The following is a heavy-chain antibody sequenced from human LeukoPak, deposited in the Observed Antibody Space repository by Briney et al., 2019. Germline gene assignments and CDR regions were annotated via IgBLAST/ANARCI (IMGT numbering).Heavy chain of an antibody. CDR2: ISSSSSYI. J-gene: IGHJ4*02. Sequence: GGSLGLSCAASGFTFSSYSMNWVRQAPGKGLEWVSSISSSSSYIYYADSVKGRFTISRDNAKNSLYLQMNSLRAEDTAVYYCARVGAVAGGDFDYWGQGTLVTVSS. D-gene: IGHD6-19*01. CDR1: GFTFSSYS. CDR3: ARVGAVAGGDFDY. V-gene: IGHV3-21*01.